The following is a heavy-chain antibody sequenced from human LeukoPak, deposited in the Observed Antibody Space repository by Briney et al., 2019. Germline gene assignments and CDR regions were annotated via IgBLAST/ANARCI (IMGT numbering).Heavy chain of an antibody. V-gene: IGHV3-30*02. CDR1: GFTFSSYG. Sequence: GGSLRLSCAASGFTFSSYGMHWVRQAPGKGLEWVAFIRYDGSNKYYADSVKGRFTISRDNSKNTLYLQMNSLRAEDTAVYYCAKDQIRLGELSFHSYWGQGTLVTVSS. D-gene: IGHD3-16*02. CDR3: AKDQIRLGELSFHSY. CDR2: IRYDGSNK. J-gene: IGHJ4*02.